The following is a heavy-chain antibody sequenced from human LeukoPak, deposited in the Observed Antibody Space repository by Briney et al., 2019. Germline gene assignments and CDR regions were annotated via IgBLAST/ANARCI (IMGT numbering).Heavy chain of an antibody. V-gene: IGHV3-23*01. CDR1: GFTFSNYA. D-gene: IGHD3-9*01. CDR2: ITGGSGI. CDR3: AKWGDYDVLTGYYVSDY. Sequence: QPGASLRLSCAASGFTFSNYAMSWVRQAPGKGLEWVSAITGGSGIYYADSMKSRFTISRDNSKNTLYLQINSLRAEDTAVYYCAKWGDYDVLTGYYVSDYWGQGTLVTVSS. J-gene: IGHJ4*02.